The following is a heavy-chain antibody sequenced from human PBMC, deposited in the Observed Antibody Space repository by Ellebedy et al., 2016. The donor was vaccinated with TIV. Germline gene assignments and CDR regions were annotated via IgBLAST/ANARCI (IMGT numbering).Heavy chain of an antibody. Sequence: GGSLRLSCAVSGSPVLSNYFRWVRPAPGKGLEWVSVLYSGGSTYYADSVKGRFTISRDNSKNTLYFQMKSLRAEDTAVYYCASRPGYSYGLVYWGQGTLVTVSS. J-gene: IGHJ4*02. V-gene: IGHV3-66*01. CDR2: LYSGGST. D-gene: IGHD5-18*01. CDR3: ASRPGYSYGLVY. CDR1: GSPVLSNY.